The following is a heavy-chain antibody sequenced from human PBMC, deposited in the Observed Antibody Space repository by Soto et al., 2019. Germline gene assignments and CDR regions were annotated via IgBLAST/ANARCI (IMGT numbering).Heavy chain of an antibody. Sequence: QVQLVQSGAEVKKPGSSVKVSCKASGGTFSSYTISWVRQAPGQGLEWMGRIIPILGIANYAQKFQGRVTITADKSTSTSYRELSSPRSEDTAVYYCARDGNSSSWYVHYYGMDVWGQGTTVTVSS. CDR1: GGTFSSYT. V-gene: IGHV1-69*08. J-gene: IGHJ6*02. CDR3: ARDGNSSSWYVHYYGMDV. D-gene: IGHD6-13*01. CDR2: IIPILGIA.